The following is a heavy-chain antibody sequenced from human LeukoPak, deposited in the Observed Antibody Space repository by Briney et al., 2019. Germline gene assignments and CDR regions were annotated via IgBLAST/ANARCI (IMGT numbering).Heavy chain of an antibody. D-gene: IGHD3-10*01. V-gene: IGHV3-7*01. J-gene: IGHJ4*02. Sequence: GGSLSLSCATSGFTFTNYWMNWVRQVPGKGLEWVANIKQDGGVRYYVDSVKGRFTISRDNAKNSLYLQMNSLRVEDTAVYYCARDYSASGSLMDWGQGTLVTVSS. CDR3: ARDYSASGSLMD. CDR2: IKQDGGVR. CDR1: GFTFTNYW.